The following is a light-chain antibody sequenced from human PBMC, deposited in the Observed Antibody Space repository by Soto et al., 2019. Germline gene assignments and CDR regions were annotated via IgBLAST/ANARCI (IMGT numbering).Light chain of an antibody. J-gene: IGKJ1*01. CDR3: QQSYSTPQT. V-gene: IGKV1-39*01. CDR2: AAP. CDR1: QSISSY. Sequence: DIHMTPSTPSLSSSVGDRVTITCRASQSISSYLNWYQQKPGKAPKLLIYAAPSLQSGVPSRFSGSGSGTDFTLTISSLQPEDFATYYCQQSYSTPQTFGQGTKVDIK.